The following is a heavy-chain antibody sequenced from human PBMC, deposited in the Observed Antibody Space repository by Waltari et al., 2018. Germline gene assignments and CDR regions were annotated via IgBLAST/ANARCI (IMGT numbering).Heavy chain of an antibody. CDR1: GFRFSDYY. CDR3: TREYFYVLDV. Sequence: EVQLVESGGGLVQPGGSLRLSCAASGFRFSDYYMDWVRQAPGKGLEWVGRITSKGDSQITEYAASVRDRFTISRDDSKNSLFLQMNSLKVEDTALYYCTREYFYVLDVWGQGTTVTVSS. V-gene: IGHV3-72*01. J-gene: IGHJ6*02. CDR2: ITSKGDSQIT.